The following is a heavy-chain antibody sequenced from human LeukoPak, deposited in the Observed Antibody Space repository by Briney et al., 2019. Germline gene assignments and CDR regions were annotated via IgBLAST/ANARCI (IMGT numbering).Heavy chain of an antibody. J-gene: IGHJ4*02. CDR1: GGSISGYY. D-gene: IGHD3-22*01. V-gene: IGHV4-59*01. CDR3: ARRMIHDY. CDR2: IYYSGST. Sequence: PSETLSLTCTVSGGSISGYYWSWIWQPPGKGLEWIGYIYYSGSTNYNPSLKSRVTISVGTSKNQFSLKLSSVTAADTAVYYCARRMIHDYWGQGTLVTVSS.